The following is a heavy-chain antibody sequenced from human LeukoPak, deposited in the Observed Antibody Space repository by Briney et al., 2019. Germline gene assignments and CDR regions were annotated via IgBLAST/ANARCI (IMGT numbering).Heavy chain of an antibody. J-gene: IGHJ4*02. CDR1: GYTFTNYN. Sequence: GASVKVSCKPSGYTFTNYNLAWVRQAPGEGLEWMGWISPYNGDTNYAPKFRGRVTLTTDTSTSTGYMELRNLRSDGTAVYYCAREAADHLDYWGQGTLVTVSS. V-gene: IGHV1-18*01. CDR2: ISPYNGDT. CDR3: AREAADHLDY.